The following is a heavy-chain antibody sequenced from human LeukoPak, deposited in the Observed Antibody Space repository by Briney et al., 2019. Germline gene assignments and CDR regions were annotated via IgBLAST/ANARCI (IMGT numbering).Heavy chain of an antibody. CDR1: GYSISSGYY. J-gene: IGHJ4*02. CDR2: IYHSGST. D-gene: IGHD5-12*01. Sequence: SETLSLTCTVSGYSISSGYYRGWIRQPPGKGLEWIGSIYHSGSTYYNPSLKSRVTISVDTSKNQFSLKLSSVTAADTAVYYCARDNSGYDFRDYWGQGTLVTVSS. CDR3: ARDNSGYDFRDY. V-gene: IGHV4-38-2*02.